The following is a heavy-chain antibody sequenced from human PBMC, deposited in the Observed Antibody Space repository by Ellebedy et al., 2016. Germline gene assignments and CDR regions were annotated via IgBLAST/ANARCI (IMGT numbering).Heavy chain of an antibody. V-gene: IGHV4-59*10. J-gene: IGHJ4*02. Sequence: SRVTISADTSKNQFSLKLSSVTAADTAVYYCARYGPMLTTITHLDYWGLGTLVTVSS. CDR3: ARYGPMLTTITHLDY. D-gene: IGHD5-12*01.